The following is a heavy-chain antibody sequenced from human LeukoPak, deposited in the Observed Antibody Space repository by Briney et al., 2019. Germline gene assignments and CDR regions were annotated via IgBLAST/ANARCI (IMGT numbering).Heavy chain of an antibody. CDR3: AKSSYYDSSGFYREYYFDY. CDR2: ISGTGGST. D-gene: IGHD3-22*01. Sequence: PGGSLRLSCEASGFSFNSFGMSWVRQAPGKGLEWVSAISGTGGSTHYADSVKGRFTISRDNSKNTLYLQMNSLRAGDTAVYYCAKSSYYDSSGFYREYYFDYWGQGTLVPVSS. CDR1: GFSFNSFG. J-gene: IGHJ4*02. V-gene: IGHV3-23*01.